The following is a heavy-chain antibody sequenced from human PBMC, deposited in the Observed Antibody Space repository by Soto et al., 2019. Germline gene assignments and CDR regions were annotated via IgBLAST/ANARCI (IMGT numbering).Heavy chain of an antibody. V-gene: IGHV1-46*01. CDR3: AREQNCSGGSCYSQYFHR. CDR2: VNPSGGST. J-gene: IGHJ1*01. D-gene: IGHD2-15*01. Sequence: ASVKVSCKASGYRFTAYSMHWVRLAPGQGLAWMGVVNPSGGSTKYAQNFQGRVTMTRDTSTTQIYMDLSSLISDDTAIYYCAREQNCSGGSCYSQYFHRWGQGTLVTVSS. CDR1: GYRFTAYS.